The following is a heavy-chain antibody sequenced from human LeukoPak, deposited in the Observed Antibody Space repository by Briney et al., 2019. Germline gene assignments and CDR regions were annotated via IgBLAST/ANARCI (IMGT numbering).Heavy chain of an antibody. CDR3: AELGITMIGGV. V-gene: IGHV3-7*01. Sequence: GGSLRLSCAASGFTFSSYWMSWVRQAPGKGLEWVANIKQDGSEKYYVDSVKGRFTISRDNAKNSLYLQMNSLRSEDTAVYYCAELGITMIGGVWGKGTTVTISS. CDR2: IKQDGSEK. CDR1: GFTFSSYW. J-gene: IGHJ6*04. D-gene: IGHD3-10*02.